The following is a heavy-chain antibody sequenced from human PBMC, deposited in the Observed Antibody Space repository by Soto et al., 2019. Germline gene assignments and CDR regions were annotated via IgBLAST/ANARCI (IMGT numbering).Heavy chain of an antibody. D-gene: IGHD6-13*01. CDR3: AKAPTPARGSSWYYGMDV. J-gene: IGHJ6*02. Sequence: GGSLRLSCAASVFTFSSYGMHWVRQAPGKGLEWVAVISYDGSNKYYADSVKGRFTISRDNSKNTLYLQMNSLRAEDTAVYYCAKAPTPARGSSWYYGMDVWGQGTTVTVSS. CDR1: VFTFSSYG. CDR2: ISYDGSNK. V-gene: IGHV3-30*18.